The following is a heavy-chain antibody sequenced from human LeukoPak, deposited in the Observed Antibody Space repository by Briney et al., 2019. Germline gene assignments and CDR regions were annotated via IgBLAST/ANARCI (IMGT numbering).Heavy chain of an antibody. J-gene: IGHJ5*02. D-gene: IGHD2-2*01. Sequence: SETLSLTCTVSGGSISSYYWSWIRQPPGKGLEWIGYIYYSGSTNYNPSLKSRVTISVDTSKNQFSLRLSSVTAADTAVYYCARLQYCSGTSCYWFDPWGQGTLVTVSS. CDR2: IYYSGST. CDR3: ARLQYCSGTSCYWFDP. CDR1: GGSISSYY. V-gene: IGHV4-59*12.